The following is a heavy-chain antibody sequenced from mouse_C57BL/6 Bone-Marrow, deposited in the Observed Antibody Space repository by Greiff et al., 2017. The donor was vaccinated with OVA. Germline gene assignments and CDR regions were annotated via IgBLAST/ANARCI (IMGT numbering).Heavy chain of an antibody. V-gene: IGHV14-4*01. CDR1: GFNIKDDY. D-gene: IGHD2-3*01. Sequence: VQLKQSGAELVRPGASVKLSCTASGFNIKDDYMHWVKQRPEQGLEWIGWIDPENGDTEYASKFQGKATITADTSSNTAYLQLSSLTSEDTAVYYCTTSGDGYPWFAYWGQGTLVTGSA. J-gene: IGHJ3*01. CDR3: TTSGDGYPWFAY. CDR2: IDPENGDT.